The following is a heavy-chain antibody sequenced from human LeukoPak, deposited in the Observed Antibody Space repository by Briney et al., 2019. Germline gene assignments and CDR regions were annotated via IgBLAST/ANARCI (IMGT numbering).Heavy chain of an antibody. V-gene: IGHV1-69*04. CDR1: GGTFSSYA. J-gene: IGHJ6*02. Sequence: SVKVSCKASGGTFSSYAISWVRQPPGQGLEWMGRIIPILGIANYAQKFQGRVTITADKSTSTAYMELSSLRSEDTAVYYCARAEGRWLTFSDYYYGMDVWGQGTTVTVSS. CDR3: ARAEGRWLTFSDYYYGMDV. CDR2: IIPILGIA. D-gene: IGHD3-22*01.